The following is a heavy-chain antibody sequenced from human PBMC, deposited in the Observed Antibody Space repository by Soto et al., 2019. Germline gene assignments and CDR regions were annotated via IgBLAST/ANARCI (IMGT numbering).Heavy chain of an antibody. CDR2: VYYTGST. Sequence: XETLSLTCSVSGGSMSGSYWSWIRQSPGKGLEWLGYVYYTGSTNYSPSLRSRVSISVDTSKNEFSLRLSSVTAADTAVYFCARSVAVPGAHIDYWGQGTQVTVSS. J-gene: IGHJ4*02. CDR1: GGSMSGSY. D-gene: IGHD6-19*01. CDR3: ARSVAVPGAHIDY. V-gene: IGHV4-59*01.